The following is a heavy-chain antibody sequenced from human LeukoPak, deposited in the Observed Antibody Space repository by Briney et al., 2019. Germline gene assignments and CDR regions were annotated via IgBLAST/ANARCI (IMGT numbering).Heavy chain of an antibody. Sequence: GGSLRLSCAASGFTFSSYAMNWVRQAPGKGLEWVSTISNSGDRTYYADSVKGRFTISRDNSKNTLYLQMNTLRAEDTAVYYCAKDVSWNWFDPWGQGTLVTVSS. V-gene: IGHV3-23*01. J-gene: IGHJ5*02. CDR1: GFTFSSYA. CDR3: AKDVSWNWFDP. CDR2: ISNSGDRT.